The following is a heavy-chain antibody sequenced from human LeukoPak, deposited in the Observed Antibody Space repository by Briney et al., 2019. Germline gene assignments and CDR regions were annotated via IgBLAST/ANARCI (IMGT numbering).Heavy chain of an antibody. CDR3: AKTYYDILTGFRPYAFDI. J-gene: IGHJ3*02. V-gene: IGHV4-39*01. CDR2: IYYSGST. Sequence: SETLSLTCTVSGGSISSSSHYWGWIRQPPGKGLEWIGSIYYSGSTYYNPSLKSRVTISVDTSKNQFSLKLSSVTAADTAVYYCAKTYYDILTGFRPYAFDIWGQGTMVTVSS. CDR1: GGSISSSSHY. D-gene: IGHD3-9*01.